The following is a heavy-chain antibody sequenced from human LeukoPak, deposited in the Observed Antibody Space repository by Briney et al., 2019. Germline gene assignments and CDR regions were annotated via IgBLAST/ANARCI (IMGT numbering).Heavy chain of an antibody. D-gene: IGHD1-26*01. CDR2: LSPKSGAT. Sequence: ASVKVSCKASGYTFSGYYIHWVRQAPGQGLEWMGWLSPKSGATKYAQKFQGRVTLTRDSSLSTAYMELNSLTSDDTAVYYCARDTYGGSYFPLPYWGQGALVTVSS. CDR1: GYTFSGYY. CDR3: ARDTYGGSYFPLPY. V-gene: IGHV1-2*02. J-gene: IGHJ4*02.